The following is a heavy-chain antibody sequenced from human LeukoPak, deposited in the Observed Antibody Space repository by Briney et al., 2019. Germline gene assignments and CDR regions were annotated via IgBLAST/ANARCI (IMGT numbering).Heavy chain of an antibody. CDR2: ISSSSAYT. CDR3: ASWATVTTNDY. D-gene: IGHD4-17*01. Sequence: GGSLRLSCAASGFTFSDYYMSWIRQAPGKGLEWVSYISSSSAYTNYADSVRGRFTISRDNAKSSLYLQMNSLRAEDTAVYYCASWATVTTNDYWGQGTLVTVSS. CDR1: GFTFSDYY. J-gene: IGHJ4*02. V-gene: IGHV3-11*03.